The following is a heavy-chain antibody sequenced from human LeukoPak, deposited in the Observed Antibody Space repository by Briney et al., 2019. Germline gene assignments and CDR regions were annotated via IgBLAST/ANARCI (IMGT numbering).Heavy chain of an antibody. CDR2: MNPNSGNT. CDR3: ARRRGYCYEKYFDY. Sequence: ASVKVSCKASGYTFTSYDINWVRQATGQGLEWMGWMNPNSGNTGYAQKFQGRVTMTRNTSISTAYMELSSLRSEDTAVYYCARRRGYCYEKYFDYWGQGTLVTVSS. V-gene: IGHV1-8*01. D-gene: IGHD5-18*01. J-gene: IGHJ4*02. CDR1: GYTFTSYD.